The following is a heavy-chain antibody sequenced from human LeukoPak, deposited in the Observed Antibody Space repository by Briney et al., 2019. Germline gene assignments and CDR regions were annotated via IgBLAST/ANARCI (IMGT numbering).Heavy chain of an antibody. CDR3: ARALPTYSSGWPLFDY. Sequence: SQTLSLTCTVSGASVSSGGYYWSWIRQPPGKGLEWIGYIYYSGSTNYNPSLKSRVTISVDTSKNQFSLKLSSVTAADTAVYYCARALPTYSSGWPLFDYWGQGTLVTVSS. V-gene: IGHV4-61*08. D-gene: IGHD6-19*01. CDR2: IYYSGST. J-gene: IGHJ4*02. CDR1: GASVSSGGYY.